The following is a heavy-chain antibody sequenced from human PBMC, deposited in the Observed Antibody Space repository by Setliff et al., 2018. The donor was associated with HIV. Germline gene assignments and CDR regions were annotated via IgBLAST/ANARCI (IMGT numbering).Heavy chain of an antibody. D-gene: IGHD6-13*01. Sequence: PSETLSLTCAVYGGSFTGYYWSWIRQSPGKGLEWIGEINHSRSTNYNPSLKSRVTISEDTSKNQFPLRLRSVTAADTAVYYCARVSCSSWYSIPRYYYYSMDVWGNGTTVTVSS. V-gene: IGHV4-34*01. CDR2: INHSRST. CDR1: GGSFTGYY. J-gene: IGHJ6*03. CDR3: ARVSCSSWYSIPRYYYYSMDV.